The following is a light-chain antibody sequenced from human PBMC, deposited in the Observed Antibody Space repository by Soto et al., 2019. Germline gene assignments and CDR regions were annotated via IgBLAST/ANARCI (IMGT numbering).Light chain of an antibody. CDR2: EVT. Sequence: QSALTQPPSVSGSPGQSVTISCTGTSSDVGNYNRVSWYQQPPGTAPKLMIYEVTNRPSGVPDRFSGSKSGNTASLTISGLQPEDEADYYCTSYTSSDSFVFGTGTKLTFL. V-gene: IGLV2-18*02. J-gene: IGLJ1*01. CDR3: TSYTSSDSFV. CDR1: SSDVGNYNR.